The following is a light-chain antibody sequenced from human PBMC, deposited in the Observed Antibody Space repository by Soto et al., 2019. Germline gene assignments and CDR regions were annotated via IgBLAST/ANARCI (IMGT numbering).Light chain of an antibody. CDR1: SGSVSTNYY. CDR2: STN. CDR3: ALYMGSGIWV. Sequence: QTVVTQEPSFSVSPGETVTLTCGLNSGSVSTNYYPSWYQQTPGQPPRTPMYSTNTRPSGVPDRFSGSILGNKAALTITGAQADDEADYSCALYMGSGIWVFGGGTKLTVL. V-gene: IGLV8-61*01. J-gene: IGLJ3*02.